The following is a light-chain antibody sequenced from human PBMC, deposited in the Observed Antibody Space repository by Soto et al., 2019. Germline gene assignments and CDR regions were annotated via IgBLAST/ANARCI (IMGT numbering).Light chain of an antibody. CDR2: DVS. CDR3: CSYAGSYSLV. J-gene: IGLJ2*01. Sequence: QSALTQPRSVSGSPGQSVTISCTGTKSDIGTYNYVSWYQQHPGKAPKLIVQDVSARPSGVPDRFSGSKSGNTASLTISGLQPDDEADYYCCSYAGSYSLVFGGGTQLTVL. V-gene: IGLV2-11*01. CDR1: KSDIGTYNY.